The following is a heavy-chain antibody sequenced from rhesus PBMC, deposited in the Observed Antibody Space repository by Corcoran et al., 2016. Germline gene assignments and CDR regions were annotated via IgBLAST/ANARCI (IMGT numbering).Heavy chain of an antibody. D-gene: IGHD4-29*01. CDR3: ARVVTTVAVIFDY. CDR2: IYGSGGDP. J-gene: IGHJ4*01. CDR1: AGSISDDYY. Sequence: QVQLQESGPGLVKPSETLSLTCAVSAGSISDDYYWSWIRQPPGKGLEWIGYIYGSGGDPTYNPSLKNRVTISIDPSKNQFSLKVNSMTAADTAVYYCARVVTTVAVIFDYWGQGVLVTVSS. V-gene: IGHV4-106*01.